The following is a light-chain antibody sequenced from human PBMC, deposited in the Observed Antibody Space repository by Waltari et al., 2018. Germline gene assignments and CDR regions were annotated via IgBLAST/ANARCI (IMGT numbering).Light chain of an antibody. CDR3: SSQSSDTIVI. CDR2: DVN. CDR1: SSDVGRDDS. Sequence: QSALTQPASVSGSPGQSITISCTGSSSDVGRDDSVSWYQDHPGQAPKGIIYDVNNRPPGVSDRFSGSKSGNTASLTISGLQAEDEANYYCSSQSSDTIVIFGGGTKLTVL. V-gene: IGLV2-14*03. J-gene: IGLJ2*01.